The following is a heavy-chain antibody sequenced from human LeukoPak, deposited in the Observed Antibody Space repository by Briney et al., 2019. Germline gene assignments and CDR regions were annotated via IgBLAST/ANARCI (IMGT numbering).Heavy chain of an antibody. CDR1: GHTLTRLY. D-gene: IGHD2-21*02. V-gene: IGHV1-24*01. CDR3: ATALITPHTLLWYLDL. CDR2: FDHQQRKY. Sequence: ASVKVSCKVSGHTLTRLYMHWVRQAPGKGLEWMGGFDHQQRKYVNAQNFEGRITMTEDTSADTAYMEVTSLTSEDTAIYYCATALITPHTLLWYLDLWARGTLATVSP. J-gene: IGHJ2*01.